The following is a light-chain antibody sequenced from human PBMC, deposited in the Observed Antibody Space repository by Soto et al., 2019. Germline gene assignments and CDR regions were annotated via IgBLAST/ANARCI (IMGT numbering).Light chain of an antibody. CDR2: KAS. CDR1: QSISSW. Sequence: DIQMTQSPSTLSASVGDRVTITCRASQSISSWLAWYQQKPGKAPKLLIYKASSLESGVPSRFSGSGSGTEFTLTISSLQPDDFATYYCHQSTFQYTFGQGTKLEIK. V-gene: IGKV1-5*03. J-gene: IGKJ2*01. CDR3: HQSTFQYT.